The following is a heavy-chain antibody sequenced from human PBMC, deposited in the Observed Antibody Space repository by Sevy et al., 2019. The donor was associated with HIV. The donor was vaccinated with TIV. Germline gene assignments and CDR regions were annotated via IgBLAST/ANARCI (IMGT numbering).Heavy chain of an antibody. Sequence: GGSLRLSCAASGFTFSSYAMHWVRQAPGKGLEWVAVTSYDGSNKYYGDSVKGRFTNSRDNSKNTLYLQMNSLRAEDTAMYYCARDAVFGLIIYYYYYGMDVWGQGTTVTVSS. CDR2: TSYDGSNK. D-gene: IGHD3-9*01. CDR3: ARDAVFGLIIYYYYYGMDV. J-gene: IGHJ6*02. CDR1: GFTFSSYA. V-gene: IGHV3-30-3*01.